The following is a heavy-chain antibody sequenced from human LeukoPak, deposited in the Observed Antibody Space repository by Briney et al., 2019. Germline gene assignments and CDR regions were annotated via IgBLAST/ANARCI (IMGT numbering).Heavy chain of an antibody. CDR1: GFTFSDYY. Sequence: GGSLRLSCAASGFTFSDYYMSWIRQAPGKGLEWVSYISSSGSTIYYADPVKGRFTISRDNAKNSLYLQMNSLRAEDTAVYYCASTRSSWRYNWFDPWGQGTLVTVSS. CDR3: ASTRSSWRYNWFDP. D-gene: IGHD6-13*01. V-gene: IGHV3-11*01. CDR2: ISSSGSTI. J-gene: IGHJ5*02.